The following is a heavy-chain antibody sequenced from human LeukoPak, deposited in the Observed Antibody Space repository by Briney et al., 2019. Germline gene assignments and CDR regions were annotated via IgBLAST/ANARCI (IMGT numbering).Heavy chain of an antibody. CDR2: IYYSGST. V-gene: IGHV4-39*07. D-gene: IGHD1-26*01. CDR1: GGSISSSIYY. CDR3: ARGGWSDYKESYPFDI. J-gene: IGHJ3*02. Sequence: PPETLSLTCTVSGGSISSSIYYWGWIRQSPGKGLEWIGSIYYSGSTYYNPSLKSRVTLSVDTSKNQYSLKVTSVAAADTAVYRCARGGWSDYKESYPFDIWGQGTMVTVSS.